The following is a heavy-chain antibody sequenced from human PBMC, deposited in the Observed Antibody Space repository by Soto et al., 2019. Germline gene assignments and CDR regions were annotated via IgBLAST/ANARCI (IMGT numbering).Heavy chain of an antibody. CDR1: GGSFSGYY. CDR2: INHSGST. D-gene: IGHD3-10*01. Sequence: QVQLQQWGAGLLKPSETLSLTCAIYGGSFSGYYWSWLRQPPGKGLEWIGEINHSGSTNYNPSLMSRVTISADTSKSQFSRKRCSGTAAYMALYYCARGYGRNFYYWGHGTLVTVSS. J-gene: IGHJ4*01. CDR3: ARGYGRNFYY. V-gene: IGHV4-34*01.